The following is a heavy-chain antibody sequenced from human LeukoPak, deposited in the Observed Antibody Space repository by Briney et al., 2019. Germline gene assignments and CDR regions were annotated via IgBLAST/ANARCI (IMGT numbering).Heavy chain of an antibody. J-gene: IGHJ4*02. CDR1: GFTFSNAW. Sequence: GGSLRLSCAASGFTFSNAWMSWVRQAPGKGLEWVGRIKSKTDGGTTDYAAPVKGRFTISRDDSKNTLYQQMNSLKTEDTAVYYCTTDLQYYDSSGYNDYWGQGTLVTVSS. CDR3: TTDLQYYDSSGYNDY. V-gene: IGHV3-15*01. D-gene: IGHD3-22*01. CDR2: IKSKTDGGTT.